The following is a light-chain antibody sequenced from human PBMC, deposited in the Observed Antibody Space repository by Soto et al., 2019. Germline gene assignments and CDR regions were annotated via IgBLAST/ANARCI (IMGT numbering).Light chain of an antibody. CDR3: SSYAGNSFYV. V-gene: IGLV2-8*01. CDR2: QVT. J-gene: IGLJ1*01. CDR1: SSDVGAYNY. Sequence: QSVLTQPPSASGSPGQSVTISCTGTSSDVGAYNYVSWCQQHPGKAPKLMIYQVTKRPSGVPDRFSASKSGNTASLTVSGLQAEDEADYYCSSYAGNSFYVFGTGTKVTVL.